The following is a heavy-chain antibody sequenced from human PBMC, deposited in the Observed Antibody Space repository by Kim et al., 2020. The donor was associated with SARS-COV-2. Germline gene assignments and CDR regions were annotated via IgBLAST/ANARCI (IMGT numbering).Heavy chain of an antibody. V-gene: IGHV4-31*03. D-gene: IGHD2-21*02. CDR3: ARDLGGGNSRSLDH. CDR2: IYYTGTT. J-gene: IGHJ4*02. Sequence: SETLSLTCTVSGASITRGGYYWTWIRQQPGKGLEWLGYIYYTGTTQSNPSLKSRATISLGTSKNQFSLTLTSVTAADTAIYYCARDLGGGNSRSLDHWGQGTLVTVSS. CDR1: GASITRGGYY.